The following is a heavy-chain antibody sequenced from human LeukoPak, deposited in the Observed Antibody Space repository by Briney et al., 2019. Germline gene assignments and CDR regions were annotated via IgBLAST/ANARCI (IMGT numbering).Heavy chain of an antibody. V-gene: IGHV3-30*02. J-gene: IGHJ3*02. CDR2: IQQDGSGQ. CDR3: GKFDTVMVNHDAFDI. Sequence: PGGSLRLACTASGFMFSSYGMHWVRQAPGKGLDWMAYIQQDGSGQFYADSVKGRFTISRDNSKNTVYLQMNSLRVEDTALYYCGKFDTVMVNHDAFDIWGLGTMVTVSS. CDR1: GFMFSSYG. D-gene: IGHD5-18*01.